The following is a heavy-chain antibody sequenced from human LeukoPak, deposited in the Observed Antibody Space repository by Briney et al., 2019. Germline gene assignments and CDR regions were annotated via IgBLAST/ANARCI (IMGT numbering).Heavy chain of an antibody. D-gene: IGHD7-27*01. CDR3: AKVNWDDAFDI. CDR1: GFTFSNYG. Sequence: GGTLRLSCAASGFTFSNYGMSWVRQAPGKGLEWVSAISGSGGSTYYADSVKGRFTISRDNSKNTLYLQMSSLRAEDTAVYFCAKVNWDDAFDIWGQGAMVTVSS. CDR2: ISGSGGST. V-gene: IGHV3-23*01. J-gene: IGHJ3*02.